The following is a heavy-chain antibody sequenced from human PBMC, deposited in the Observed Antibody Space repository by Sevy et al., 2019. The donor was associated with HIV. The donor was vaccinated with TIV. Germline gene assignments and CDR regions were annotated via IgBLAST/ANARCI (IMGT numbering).Heavy chain of an antibody. J-gene: IGHJ2*01. V-gene: IGHV3-74*01. Sequence: GGSLRLSCEVSGFTFSSYWMHWVRQAPGKGLVWVSRINSDESSINYADSVKGRFTISRDNAKNTLYLQMEGLRAEDTAVYYCARGDYNDVYYFFDLWGRDTLVTVSS. CDR2: INSDESSI. D-gene: IGHD3-22*01. CDR3: ARGDYNDVYYFFDL. CDR1: GFTFSSYW.